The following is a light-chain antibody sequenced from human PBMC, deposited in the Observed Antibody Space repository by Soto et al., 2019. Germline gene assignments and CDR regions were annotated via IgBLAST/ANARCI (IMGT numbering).Light chain of an antibody. CDR2: GAS. V-gene: IGKV3-20*01. J-gene: IGKJ1*01. CDR1: QSVSSTF. CDR3: QQFDRSVT. Sequence: EIVLTQSPGSLSLSPGERATLSCRASQSVSSTFFAWYQQRPGQAPRLLMYGASSRATGIPERFSGSGSGTDFTLTISRLEPDDFAVYYCQQFDRSVTFGQGTKVEIK.